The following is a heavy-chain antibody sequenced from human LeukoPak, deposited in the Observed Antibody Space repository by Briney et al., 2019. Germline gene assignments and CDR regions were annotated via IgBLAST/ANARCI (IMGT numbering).Heavy chain of an antibody. Sequence: GASVKVSCKASGYTFTSFDINWVRQATGQGLEWMGWMNPNSGNTAYAQKFQGRVTMTRNTSISTAYMELNRLISEDTAVYYCAKRLLRDYGGHGAFDIWGQGTMVTVSS. CDR1: GYTFTSFD. V-gene: IGHV1-8*01. J-gene: IGHJ3*02. CDR3: AKRLLRDYGGHGAFDI. CDR2: MNPNSGNT. D-gene: IGHD4/OR15-4a*01.